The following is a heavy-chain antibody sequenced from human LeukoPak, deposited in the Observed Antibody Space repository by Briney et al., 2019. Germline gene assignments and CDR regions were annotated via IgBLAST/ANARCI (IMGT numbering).Heavy chain of an antibody. Sequence: GASVKVSCKASGYTFTSYAMHWVRQAPGQRLEWMGWINAGNGSTKYSQKFQGRVTITRDTSASTAYMELSSLRSEDTAAYYCARYCSSTSCYDAFDIWGQGTMVTVSS. D-gene: IGHD2-2*01. CDR1: GYTFTSYA. CDR2: INAGNGST. CDR3: ARYCSSTSCYDAFDI. V-gene: IGHV1-3*01. J-gene: IGHJ3*02.